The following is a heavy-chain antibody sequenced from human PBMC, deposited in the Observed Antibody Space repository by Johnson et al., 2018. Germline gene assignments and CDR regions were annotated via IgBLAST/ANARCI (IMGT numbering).Heavy chain of an antibody. Sequence: QVQLVQSGAEVKKPGSSVKVSCKASGDTFSSYIISWVRQAPGHGLEWMGRIIPILDITNYAQKFQGRVTVTADKSTSTAYMGLSSLRSEDSAVYYCARVLPVSLITKIVVGREGALNIWGQGTMVTVSS. D-gene: IGHD3-22*01. CDR1: GDTFSSYI. CDR2: IIPILDIT. CDR3: ARVLPVSLITKIVVGREGALNI. J-gene: IGHJ3*02. V-gene: IGHV1-69*04.